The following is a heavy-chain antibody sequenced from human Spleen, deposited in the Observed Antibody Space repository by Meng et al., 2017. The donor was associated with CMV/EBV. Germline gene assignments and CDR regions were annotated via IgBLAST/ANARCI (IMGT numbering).Heavy chain of an antibody. CDR2: ISYDGSNK. V-gene: IGHV3-30*18. Sequence: SGFTFSSYGMHCVRQSPGKGLEWVAVISYDGSNKYYADSVKGRFTISRDNSKNTLYLQMNSLRAEDTAVYYCAKDYRRGISGRFGYWGQGTLVTVSS. J-gene: IGHJ4*02. D-gene: IGHD1-26*01. CDR3: AKDYRRGISGRFGY. CDR1: GFTFSSYG.